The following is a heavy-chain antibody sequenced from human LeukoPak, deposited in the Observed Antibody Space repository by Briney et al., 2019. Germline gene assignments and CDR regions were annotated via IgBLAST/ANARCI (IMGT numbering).Heavy chain of an antibody. CDR2: INHSGST. D-gene: IGHD3-3*01. V-gene: IGHV4-34*01. CDR3: ARGRRAFWSGYFDAFDI. Sequence: PSETLSLTCAVCGGSFSGYYWSWIRQPPGKGLEWIGEINHSGSTNYNPSLKSRVTISVDTSKNQFSLKLSSVTAADTAVYYCARGRRAFWSGYFDAFDIWGQGTMVTVSS. J-gene: IGHJ3*02. CDR1: GGSFSGYY.